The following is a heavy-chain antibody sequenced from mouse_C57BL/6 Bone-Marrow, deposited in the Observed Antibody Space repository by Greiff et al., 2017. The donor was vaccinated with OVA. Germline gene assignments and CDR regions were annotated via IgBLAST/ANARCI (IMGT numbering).Heavy chain of an antibody. CDR2: INYDGSST. J-gene: IGHJ4*01. V-gene: IGHV5-16*01. CDR1: GFTFSDYY. CDR3: ARDTYPYYYAMDY. Sequence: EVQRVESEGGLVQPGSSMKLSCTASGFTFSDYYMAWVRQVPEKGLEWVANINYDGSSTYYLDSLKSRFIISRDNAKNILYLQMSSLKSEDTATYYCARDTYPYYYAMDYWGQGTSVTVSS. D-gene: IGHD5-1*01.